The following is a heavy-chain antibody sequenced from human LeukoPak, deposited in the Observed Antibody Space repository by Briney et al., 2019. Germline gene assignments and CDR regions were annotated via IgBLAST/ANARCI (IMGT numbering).Heavy chain of an antibody. V-gene: IGHV3-53*01. CDR3: ASRIKRLYYHMDV. Sequence: LSGGSLRLSCAASGFTVSSNYMSWVRQAPGKGLEWVSVIYSGGSTYYADSVKGRFTISRDNSKNTLYLQMNSLRAEDTAVYYCASRIKRLYYHMDVWGKGTTVTVSS. CDR2: IYSGGST. D-gene: IGHD3-16*01. CDR1: GFTVSSNY. J-gene: IGHJ6*03.